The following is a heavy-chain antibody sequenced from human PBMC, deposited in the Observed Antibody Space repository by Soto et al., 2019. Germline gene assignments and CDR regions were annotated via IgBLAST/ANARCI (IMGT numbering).Heavy chain of an antibody. CDR1: GGSISSSSYY. D-gene: IGHD6-13*01. J-gene: IGHJ4*02. CDR3: ARHDMVSSWYLFDY. CDR2: IYYSGST. V-gene: IGHV4-39*01. Sequence: SETLSLTCTVSGGSISSSSYYWGWIRQPPGKGLEWIGSIYYSGSTYYNPSLKSRVTISVDTSKNQFSLKLSSVTAADTAVYYCARHDMVSSWYLFDYWGQGTLVTVSS.